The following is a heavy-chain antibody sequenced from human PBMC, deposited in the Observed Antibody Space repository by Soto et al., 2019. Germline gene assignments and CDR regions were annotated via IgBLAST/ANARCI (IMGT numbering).Heavy chain of an antibody. Sequence: QVQLQESGPGLVKPSQTLSLTCTVSGGSISSGDYYWSWIRQPPGKGLEWIGYSYYSGSTYYNPSLKSRVTISVDTSKNQFSLKLSSVTAADTAVYYCARGLGYCSGGSCYWFDPWGQGTLVTVSS. J-gene: IGHJ5*02. CDR1: GGSISSGDYY. CDR2: SYYSGST. D-gene: IGHD2-15*01. V-gene: IGHV4-30-4*01. CDR3: ARGLGYCSGGSCYWFDP.